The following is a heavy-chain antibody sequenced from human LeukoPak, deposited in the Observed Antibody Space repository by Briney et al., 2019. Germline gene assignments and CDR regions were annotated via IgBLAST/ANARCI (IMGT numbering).Heavy chain of an antibody. Sequence: GGSLRLSCAASGFIFSNYGMNWVRQAPGKGLEWVSYISSSGSTIYYADSVKGRFTISRDNAKNSLYLQMNSLRAEDTAVYYCARSGGDYFPFDYWGQGTLVTVSS. CDR1: GFIFSNYG. J-gene: IGHJ4*02. CDR3: ARSGGDYFPFDY. V-gene: IGHV3-48*04. CDR2: ISSSGSTI. D-gene: IGHD4-17*01.